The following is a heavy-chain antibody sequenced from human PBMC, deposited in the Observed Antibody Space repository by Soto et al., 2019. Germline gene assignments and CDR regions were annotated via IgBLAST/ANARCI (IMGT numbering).Heavy chain of an antibody. CDR3: ATWHEREHAYDV. Sequence: DVQLVESGGGLIQPGESLRLSCAAFGFTISGKIYVAWVRQAPGRGLEWVSALYDLDGSFYAASVKGRFTTSSDSSKTTVYLQMNDLRPDDTAVYYCATWHEREHAYDVWGQGTTVTVSS. D-gene: IGHD1-1*01. J-gene: IGHJ3*01. CDR1: GFTISGKIY. CDR2: LYDLDGS. V-gene: IGHV3-53*01.